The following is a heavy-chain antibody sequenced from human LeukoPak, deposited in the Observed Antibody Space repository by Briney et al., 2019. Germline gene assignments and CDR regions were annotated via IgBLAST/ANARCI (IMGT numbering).Heavy chain of an antibody. CDR2: ISYDGSNK. D-gene: IGHD3-3*01. CDR3: ARVLAAIFGVDQDDPDAFDI. V-gene: IGHV3-30*04. CDR1: GFTFSSYA. J-gene: IGHJ3*02. Sequence: PGGSLRLSCAASGFTFSSYAMHWVRQAPGKGLEWVVVISYDGSNKYYADSVKGRFTISRDNAKNSLYLQMNSLRDEDTAVYYCARVLAAIFGVDQDDPDAFDIWGQGTMVTVSS.